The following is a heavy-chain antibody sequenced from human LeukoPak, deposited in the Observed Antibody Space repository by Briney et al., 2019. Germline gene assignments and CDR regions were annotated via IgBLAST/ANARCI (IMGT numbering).Heavy chain of an antibody. J-gene: IGHJ4*02. CDR1: GGSISSDGYY. CDR3: ARQLSSVPPDS. Sequence: SETLSLTCTVYGGSISSDGYYWSWIRQHPGKGLEWLGYIYYSGSTYYNPSLKSRLIISVDTSKNQFSLRLRSVTAADTAVYYCARQLSSVPPDSWGQGTLVTASS. V-gene: IGHV4-31*03. D-gene: IGHD6-19*01. CDR2: IYYSGST.